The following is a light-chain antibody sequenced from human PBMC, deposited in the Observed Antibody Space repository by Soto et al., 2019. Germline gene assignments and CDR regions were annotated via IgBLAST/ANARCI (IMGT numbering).Light chain of an antibody. CDR3: QQYNNWWT. V-gene: IGKV3-15*01. J-gene: IGKJ1*01. CDR1: QSVSSN. Sequence: EIVMTQSPATLSVSPGERATLSCRASQSVSSNLAWYQQKPGQAPRLLIYGASTRATGIPARFSGRGSGTEFTLTISRLQSEDFAVYYCQQYNNWWTFGQGTKVEIK. CDR2: GAS.